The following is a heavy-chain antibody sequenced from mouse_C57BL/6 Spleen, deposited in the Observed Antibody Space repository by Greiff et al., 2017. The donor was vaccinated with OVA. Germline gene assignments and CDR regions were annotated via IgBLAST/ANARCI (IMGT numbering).Heavy chain of an antibody. CDR3: ARKGGSSLYYFDY. D-gene: IGHD1-1*01. CDR2: IDPSDSYT. J-gene: IGHJ2*01. V-gene: IGHV1-59*01. CDR1: GYTFTSYW. Sequence: QVQLQQPGAELVRPGTSVKLSCKASGYTFTSYWMHWVKQRPGQGLEWIGVIDPSDSYTNYNQKFKGKATLTVDTSSSTAYMQLSSLTSEDSAVYYCARKGGSSLYYFDYWGQGTTLTVSS.